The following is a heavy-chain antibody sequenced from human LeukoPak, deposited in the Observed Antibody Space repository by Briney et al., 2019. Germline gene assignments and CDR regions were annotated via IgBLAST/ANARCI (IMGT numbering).Heavy chain of an antibody. V-gene: IGHV4-4*09. J-gene: IGHJ6*03. CDR3: ARRNHYFYYMDV. Sequence: NPSETLSLTCTVSGGSISSYYWSWIRQSPVKGLEWIGYIFPSGSAFYNPSLESRVTISLDTSENQFSMRLSSVTAADTAVYYCARRNHYFYYMDVWGKGTTVTVSS. CDR1: GGSISSYY. CDR2: IFPSGSA.